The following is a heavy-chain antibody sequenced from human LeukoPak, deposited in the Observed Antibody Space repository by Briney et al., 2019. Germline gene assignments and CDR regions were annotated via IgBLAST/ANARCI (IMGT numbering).Heavy chain of an antibody. CDR2: IRYDGNNK. CDR1: GFTFSSYG. CDR3: AKRESYYYDSRSPFDY. J-gene: IGHJ4*02. V-gene: IGHV3-30*02. D-gene: IGHD3-22*01. Sequence: SGGSLRLSCAASGFTFSSYGMHWVRQAPGKGLEWVAFIRYDGNNKYYADSVKGRFTISRDNPKNTLYLQMNSLRAEDTAVYYCAKRESYYYDSRSPFDYWGQGTLVTVSS.